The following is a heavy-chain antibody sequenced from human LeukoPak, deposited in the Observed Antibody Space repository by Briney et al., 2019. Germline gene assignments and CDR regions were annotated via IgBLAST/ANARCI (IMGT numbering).Heavy chain of an antibody. CDR1: GYNFPIYW. CDR3: ARQGAAGKYYYYYMDV. Sequence: GESLKISCQGSGYNFPIYWIGWVRQMPGQGLEWMGIIYPDDSNTIYGPSFQGQVTISADKSINTAYLEWGSLKASDTAIYYCARQGAAGKYYYYYMDVWGKGTTVTVSS. D-gene: IGHD6-13*01. CDR2: IYPDDSNT. J-gene: IGHJ6*03. V-gene: IGHV5-51*01.